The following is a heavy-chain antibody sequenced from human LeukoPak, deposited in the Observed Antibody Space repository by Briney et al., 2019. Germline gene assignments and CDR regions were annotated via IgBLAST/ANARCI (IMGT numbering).Heavy chain of an antibody. D-gene: IGHD1-26*01. CDR2: IKQEDGSEK. CDR3: ARVSGRYGGAFDN. J-gene: IGHJ4*02. V-gene: IGHV3-7*05. CDR1: GFTFSSYW. Sequence: GSLRLSCAASGFTFSSYWMSWVRQAPGKGLEWVANIKQEDGSEKYYVDSVKGRFTISRDNAKNSLYLQMNSLRAEDTAVYYCARVSGRYGGAFDNWGQGTLVTVSS.